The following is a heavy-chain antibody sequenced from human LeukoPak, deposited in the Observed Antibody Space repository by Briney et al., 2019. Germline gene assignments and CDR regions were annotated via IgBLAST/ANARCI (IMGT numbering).Heavy chain of an antibody. CDR1: GFPFSSYW. Sequence: PGGSLRLSCAASGFPFSSYWMHWVPQAPRKGLVGVSRINSDGSSTSYADSVKGRFTISRDNAKNTLYLQMNSLRAEDTAVYYCAREGRWAQDAFDIWGQGTMVTVSS. D-gene: IGHD5-24*01. J-gene: IGHJ3*02. CDR3: AREGRWAQDAFDI. V-gene: IGHV3-74*01. CDR2: INSDGSST.